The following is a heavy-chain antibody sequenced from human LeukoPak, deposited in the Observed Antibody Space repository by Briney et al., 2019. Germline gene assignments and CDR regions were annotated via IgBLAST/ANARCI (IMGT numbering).Heavy chain of an antibody. CDR1: GGSISSSSYY. Sequence: SETLSLTCTVSGGSISSSSYYWGWIRQPPGKGLEWIGSIYYSGSTYYNPSLKCRVTISVDTSKNQFSLKLSSVTAADTAVYYCARAGLETYYGKSYFDYWGPETPGTVSS. CDR2: IYYSGST. CDR3: ARAGLETYYGKSYFDY. V-gene: IGHV4-39*01. D-gene: IGHD3-10*01. J-gene: IGHJ4*02.